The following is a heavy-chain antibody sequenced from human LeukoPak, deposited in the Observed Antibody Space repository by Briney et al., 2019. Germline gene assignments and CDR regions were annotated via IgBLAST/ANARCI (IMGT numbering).Heavy chain of an antibody. CDR2: IYHSGST. J-gene: IGHJ4*02. V-gene: IGHV4-30-2*01. D-gene: IGHD3-10*01. CDR1: GGSISSGGYS. CDR3: ARGRDYYGSGDFDY. Sequence: SETLSLTCAVSGGSISSGGYSWSWIRQPPGKGLEWIGYIYHSGSTYYNPSLKSRVTISVDRSKNQFSLKLSSVTAADTAVYYCARGRDYYGSGDFDYWGQGTLVTVSS.